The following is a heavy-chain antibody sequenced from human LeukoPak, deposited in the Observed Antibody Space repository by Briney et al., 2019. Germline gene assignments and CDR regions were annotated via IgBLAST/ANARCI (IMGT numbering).Heavy chain of an antibody. Sequence: GGSLILSCVVSGLTFSNCRMTWVRQAPGRGLEWVANIKEDGTETSYVGSVKGRFTISRDNAKNSLYLQMNSLRAEDTALYYCARDEFGPLAFWGRGTLVTVSS. CDR2: IKEDGTET. D-gene: IGHD3/OR15-3a*01. CDR1: GLTFSNCR. V-gene: IGHV3-7*05. CDR3: ARDEFGPLAF. J-gene: IGHJ4*02.